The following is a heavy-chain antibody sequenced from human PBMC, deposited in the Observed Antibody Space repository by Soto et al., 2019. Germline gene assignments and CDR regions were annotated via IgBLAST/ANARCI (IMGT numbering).Heavy chain of an antibody. Sequence: LSLTCTVSGGSISSSSYYWGWIRQPPGKGLEWIGSIYYSGSTYYNPSLKSRVTISVDTSKNQFSLKLSSVTAADTAVYYCASPTTVTTGYYYYGMDVWGQGTTVTVSS. CDR3: ASPTTVTTGYYYYGMDV. D-gene: IGHD4-17*01. V-gene: IGHV4-39*01. J-gene: IGHJ6*02. CDR2: IYYSGST. CDR1: GGSISSSSYY.